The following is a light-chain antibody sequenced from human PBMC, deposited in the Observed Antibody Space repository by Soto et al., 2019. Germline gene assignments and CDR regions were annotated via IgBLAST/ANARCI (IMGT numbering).Light chain of an antibody. J-gene: IGKJ1*01. V-gene: IGKV3-11*01. CDR3: KQYGNSPPT. CDR2: DAY. CDR1: QSVSRY. Sequence: EIVLTQSPATLSLSPGERATLSCRASQSVSRYLAWYQQKPGQAPRLLIYDAYNRATGIQARFSGSGSGTDFTLTIRRLEPEDFAVYYCKQYGNSPPTFGQGTKVDIK.